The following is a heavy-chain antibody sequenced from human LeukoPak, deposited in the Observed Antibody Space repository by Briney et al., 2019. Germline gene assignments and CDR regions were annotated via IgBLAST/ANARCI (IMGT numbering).Heavy chain of an antibody. V-gene: IGHV4-39*07. CDR1: GGSISSSSYY. J-gene: IGHJ4*02. Sequence: PSETLSLTCTVSGGSISSSSYYWGWIRQPPGKGLEWIGSIYYSGSTNYNPSLKSRVTISVDTSKNQFSLKLSSVTAADTAVYYCARSRRCRRDCSGGSSPTLDYWGQGTLVTVSS. D-gene: IGHD2-15*01. CDR2: IYYSGST. CDR3: ARSRRCRRDCSGGSSPTLDY.